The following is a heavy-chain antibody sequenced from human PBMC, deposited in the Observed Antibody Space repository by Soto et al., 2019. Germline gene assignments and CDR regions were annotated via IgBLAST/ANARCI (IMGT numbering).Heavy chain of an antibody. CDR1: GGSIISSSYY. V-gene: IGHV4-39*01. J-gene: IGHJ5*02. CDR3: ARHQTGYSSGWYGGWFDP. D-gene: IGHD6-19*01. Sequence: SETLSLTCTVSGGSIISSSYYFCCIRQPPWNGLEWIGSIYYSGSTYYNPSLKSRVTISVDTSKNQFSLKLSSVTAADTAVYYCARHQTGYSSGWYGGWFDPWGQGTLVTVSS. CDR2: IYYSGST.